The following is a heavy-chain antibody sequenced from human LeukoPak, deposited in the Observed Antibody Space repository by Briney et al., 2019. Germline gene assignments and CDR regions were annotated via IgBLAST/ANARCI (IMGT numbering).Heavy chain of an antibody. V-gene: IGHV4-61*01. CDR1: GGSVSSGSYY. CDR3: ARVNSGSYRNNWFDP. D-gene: IGHD1-26*01. J-gene: IGHJ5*02. Sequence: SETLSLTCTVSGGSVSSGSYYWSWIRQPPGKGLEWIGYIYYSGSTNYNPSLKSRVTISVDTSENQFSLKLSSVTAVDTAVYYCARVNSGSYRNNWFDPWGQGTLVTVSS. CDR2: IYYSGST.